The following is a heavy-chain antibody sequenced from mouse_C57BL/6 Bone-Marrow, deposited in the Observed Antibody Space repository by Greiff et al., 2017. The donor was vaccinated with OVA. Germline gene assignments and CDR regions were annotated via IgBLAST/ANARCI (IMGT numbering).Heavy chain of an antibody. J-gene: IGHJ1*03. V-gene: IGHV1-55*01. CDR1: GYTFTSYW. D-gene: IGHD2-12*01. Sequence: QVQLKQSGAELVKPGASVKMSCKASGYTFTSYWITWVKQRPGQGLEWIGDIYPGSGSTNYNEKFKSKATLTVDTSSSTAYMQLSSLTSEDSAVYYCARRTPLYDPYFDVWGTGTTVTVSS. CDR2: IYPGSGST. CDR3: ARRTPLYDPYFDV.